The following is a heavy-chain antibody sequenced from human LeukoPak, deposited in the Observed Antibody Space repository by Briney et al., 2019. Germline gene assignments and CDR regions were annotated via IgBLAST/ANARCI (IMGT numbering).Heavy chain of an antibody. J-gene: IGHJ4*02. CDR3: ASRKLGNDY. Sequence: SETLSLTCTISGGSVSDYYWSWIRQSPGKGLEWIGYIYHTGSTSYSPPLKSRVTISADTSQNQFSLKLSSVTAADTAVYYCASRKLGNDYWGQGTLVTVSS. V-gene: IGHV4-59*02. CDR2: IYHTGST. CDR1: GGSVSDYY. D-gene: IGHD7-27*01.